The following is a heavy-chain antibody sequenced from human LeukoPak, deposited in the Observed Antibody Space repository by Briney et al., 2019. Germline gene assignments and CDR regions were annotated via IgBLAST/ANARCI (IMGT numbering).Heavy chain of an antibody. V-gene: IGHV3-7*01. CDR2: IKQDGSEQ. CDR3: ARDRGTYYYDTTSHYDAFDI. CDR1: GFMFDDYG. Sequence: GGSLRLSCAASGFMFDDYGMSWVRQAPGKGLEWVANIKQDGSEQYYVDSVKGRFTVSRDNAKNSLYLQMNSLRAEDTAVYYCARDRGTYYYDTTSHYDAFDIWGQGTMVTVSS. J-gene: IGHJ3*02. D-gene: IGHD3-22*01.